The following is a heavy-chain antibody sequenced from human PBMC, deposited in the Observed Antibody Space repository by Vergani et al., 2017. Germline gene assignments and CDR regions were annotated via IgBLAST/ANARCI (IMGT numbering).Heavy chain of an antibody. J-gene: IGHJ6*02. Sequence: EVQLVESGGGLVQPGRSLRLSCTASGFTFGDYAMSWVRQAPGKGLEWVGFIRSKADGGTTDYAAPVKGRFTISRDDSKNTLYLQMNSLKTEDTAVYYCTTDPRGYSYGYYYYGMDVWGQGTTVTVSS. CDR2: IRSKADGGTT. CDR3: TTDPRGYSYGYYYYGMDV. CDR1: GFTFGDYA. V-gene: IGHV3-49*04. D-gene: IGHD5-18*01.